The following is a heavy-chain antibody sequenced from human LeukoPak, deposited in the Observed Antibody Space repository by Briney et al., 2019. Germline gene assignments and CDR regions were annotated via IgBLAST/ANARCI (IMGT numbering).Heavy chain of an antibody. CDR2: IYYSGST. CDR3: ARETTMVVAATPDYFDY. D-gene: IGHD2-15*01. J-gene: IGHJ4*02. Sequence: SETLSLTCTVSGGSISSSNYYWGWIRQPPGKGLEWIGSIYYSGSTYHNPSLKSRVTISVDTSKNQFSLKLSSVTAADTAVYYCARETTMVVAATPDYFDYWGQGTLVTVSS. V-gene: IGHV4-39*07. CDR1: GGSISSSNYY.